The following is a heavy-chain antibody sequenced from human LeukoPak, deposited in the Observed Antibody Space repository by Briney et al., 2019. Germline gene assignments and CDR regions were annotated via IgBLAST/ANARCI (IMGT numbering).Heavy chain of an antibody. J-gene: IGHJ4*02. Sequence: SETLSLTCAVYGGSFSDYFWSWIRQPPGKGLEWIGEISHSGSTTYDPSLRSRVTISGDTSKKQFSLKLSSVTAADTAVYYCVTYYYGSSAPKRNYWGQGILVTVSS. CDR2: ISHSGST. V-gene: IGHV4-34*01. CDR1: GGSFSDYF. D-gene: IGHD3-22*01. CDR3: VTYYYGSSAPKRNY.